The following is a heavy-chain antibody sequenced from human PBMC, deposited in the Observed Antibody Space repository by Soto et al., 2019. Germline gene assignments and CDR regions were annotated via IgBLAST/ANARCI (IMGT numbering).Heavy chain of an antibody. CDR3: AKVLITMIVVVIPDAFDI. D-gene: IGHD3-22*01. CDR1: GFTFSSYA. CDR2: ISGSGGST. J-gene: IGHJ3*02. Sequence: QPGGSLRLSCAASGFTFSSYAMSWVRQAPGKGLEWVSAISGSGGSTYYADSVKGRFTISRDNSKNTLYLQMNSLRAEDTAVYYCAKVLITMIVVVIPDAFDIWGQGTMVTVSS. V-gene: IGHV3-23*01.